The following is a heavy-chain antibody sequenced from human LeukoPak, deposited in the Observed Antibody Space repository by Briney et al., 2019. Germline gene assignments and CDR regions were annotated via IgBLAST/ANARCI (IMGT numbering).Heavy chain of an antibody. CDR3: ASSYCDGDCSRNDAFDI. J-gene: IGHJ3*02. D-gene: IGHD2-21*02. CDR2: IFSGGTT. V-gene: IGHV3-53*04. Sequence: GGSLRLSCAVSGFTVSSNYMSWICQAPGPGLDLNSVIFSGGTTSSADSVKGRFAVSRHISNTTLLLQMNSLRAEDTAVYYCASSYCDGDCSRNDAFDIWCQGTTVTVSS. CDR1: GFTVSSNY.